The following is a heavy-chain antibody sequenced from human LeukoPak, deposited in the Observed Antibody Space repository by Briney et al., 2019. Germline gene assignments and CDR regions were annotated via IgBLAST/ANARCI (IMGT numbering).Heavy chain of an antibody. Sequence: ASVKVSCKASGYTFTSYGISWVRQAPGQGLEWMGWISAYNGITNYAQKLQGRVTMTTDTSTSTAYMELRSLRSDDTAVYYCARDWEVAIHRPSDYWGQGTLVTVSS. D-gene: IGHD5-12*01. V-gene: IGHV1-18*01. J-gene: IGHJ4*02. CDR2: ISAYNGIT. CDR3: ARDWEVAIHRPSDY. CDR1: GYTFTSYG.